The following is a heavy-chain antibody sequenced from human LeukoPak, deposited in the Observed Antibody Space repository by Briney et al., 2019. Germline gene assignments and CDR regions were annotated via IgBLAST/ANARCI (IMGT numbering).Heavy chain of an antibody. CDR1: GFTFSSYA. Sequence: PGGSLRLSCAASGFTFSSYAMSWVRQAPGKGLEWVSVISGSGGSTYYADSVTGRFTISRDNSKDTLYLQMNSLRAEDTAVYYCAREGGNQGAFDYWGQGTLVTVSS. CDR2: ISGSGGST. V-gene: IGHV3-23*01. CDR3: AREGGNQGAFDY. J-gene: IGHJ4*02. D-gene: IGHD1-26*01.